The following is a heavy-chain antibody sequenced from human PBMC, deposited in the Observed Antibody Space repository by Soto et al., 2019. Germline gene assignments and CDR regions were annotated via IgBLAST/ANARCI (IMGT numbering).Heavy chain of an antibody. D-gene: IGHD3-16*01. J-gene: IGHJ4*02. Sequence: QVQLVESGGGVVQPGTSLRLSCAASGFRFKSFVMHWVRQAPGKGLEWVAFTSYDGNNKDYGDFVKGRFTVSRDNSQNTLHIQMDFLRPEDTALYYCARWGTTGGFDLWGQGTLVSVSS. CDR1: GFRFKSFV. CDR2: TSYDGNNK. CDR3: ARWGTTGGFDL. V-gene: IGHV3-30*19.